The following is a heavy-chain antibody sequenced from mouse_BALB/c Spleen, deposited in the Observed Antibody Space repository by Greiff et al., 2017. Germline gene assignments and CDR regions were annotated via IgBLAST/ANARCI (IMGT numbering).Heavy chain of an antibody. Sequence: QVQLQQSGAELMKPGASVKISCKATGYTFSSYWIEWVKQRPGHGLEWIGEILPGSGSTNYNEKFKGKATFTADTSSNTAYMQLSSLTSEDSAVYYCARRGVVVDYYAMDYWGQGTSVTVSS. V-gene: IGHV1-9*01. CDR3: ARRGVVVDYYAMDY. D-gene: IGHD1-1*01. CDR2: ILPGSGST. J-gene: IGHJ4*01. CDR1: GYTFSSYW.